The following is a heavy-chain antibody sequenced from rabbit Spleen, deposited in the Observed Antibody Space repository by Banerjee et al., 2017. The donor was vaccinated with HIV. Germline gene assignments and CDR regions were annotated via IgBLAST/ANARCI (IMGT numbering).Heavy chain of an antibody. CDR1: GFSFSSRFY. CDR2: IDSGSSGDT. V-gene: IGHV1S40*01. Sequence: QSLEESGGDLVKPGASLTLTCTASGFSFSSRFYMCWVRQAPGKGLEWIACIDSGSSGDTYYANWAKGRFTISKTSSTTVTLQMTSLTAADTATYFCARETSSGWGQGTLVTVS. J-gene: IGHJ3*01. D-gene: IGHD1-1*01. CDR3: ARETSSG.